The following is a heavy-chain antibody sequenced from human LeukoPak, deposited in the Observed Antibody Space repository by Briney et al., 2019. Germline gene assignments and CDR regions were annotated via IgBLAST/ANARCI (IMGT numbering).Heavy chain of an antibody. J-gene: IGHJ6*03. D-gene: IGHD6-13*01. V-gene: IGHV1-46*01. CDR2: INPSGGST. CDR1: GYTFTSCY. Sequence: ASVKVSCKASGYTFTSCYMHWVRQAPGQGLEWMGIINPSGGSTSYAQKFQGRVTMTRDMSTSTVYMELSSLRSEDTAVYYCARDVGGQQQLGTVRYYYMDVWGKGTTVTVSS. CDR3: ARDVGGQQQLGTVRYYYMDV.